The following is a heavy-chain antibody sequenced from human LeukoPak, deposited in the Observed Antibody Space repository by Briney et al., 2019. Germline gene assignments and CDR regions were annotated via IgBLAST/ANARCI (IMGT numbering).Heavy chain of an antibody. V-gene: IGHV1-18*01. J-gene: IGHJ4*02. CDR3: AKHRSSYSGYEIVTNYFDY. D-gene: IGHD5-12*01. CDR2: VNGYNGNT. CDR1: GYTFTSYG. Sequence: GPVKVSCKASGYTFTSYGINWVRQAPGQGLEWMGWVNGYNGNTDYAQKFRGRVTITTDTSTRTAYMELRSLRSDDTAVYYCAKHRSSYSGYEIVTNYFDYWGQGTLVTVSS.